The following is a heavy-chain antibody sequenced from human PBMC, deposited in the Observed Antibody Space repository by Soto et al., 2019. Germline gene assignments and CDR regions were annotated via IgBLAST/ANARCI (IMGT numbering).Heavy chain of an antibody. Sequence: QVQLVESGGGVVQPGRSLRLSCAASGFTFSSYGMHWVRQAPGKGLEWVAVIWYDGSNKYYADSVKGRFTISRDNSKNTLYLQMNILRAEDTAVYYCARGQALISEWLHIDYWGQGTLVTVSS. CDR3: ARGQALISEWLHIDY. CDR1: GFTFSSYG. V-gene: IGHV3-33*01. D-gene: IGHD3-3*01. J-gene: IGHJ4*02. CDR2: IWYDGSNK.